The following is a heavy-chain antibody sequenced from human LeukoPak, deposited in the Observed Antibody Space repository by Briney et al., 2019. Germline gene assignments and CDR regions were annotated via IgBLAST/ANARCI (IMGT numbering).Heavy chain of an antibody. CDR1: GYTFTSYD. D-gene: IGHD6-13*01. CDR2: MNPNSGNT. V-gene: IGHV1-8*03. Sequence: GASVKVSCKASGYTFTSYDINCVRQATGQGLEWMGWMNPNSGNTGYAQKFQGRVTITRNTSISTAYMELSSLRSEDTAVYYCARVVGEQQRSTGLPYRKLDYWGQGTLVTVSS. CDR3: ARVVGEQQRSTGLPYRKLDY. J-gene: IGHJ4*02.